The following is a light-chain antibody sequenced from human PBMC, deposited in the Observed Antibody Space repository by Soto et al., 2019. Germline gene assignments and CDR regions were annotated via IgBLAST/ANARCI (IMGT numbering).Light chain of an antibody. CDR3: QQFKSYPIT. Sequence: DIPMTQSPSSVSASVGDRVTITCLSSEDISTWLAWYQQKPGKAPKLLIYAASTLQNGVPSTFSGSGSGTEFTLTISSLQPEDFGTYYCQQFKSYPITFGQGTRLEIK. CDR2: AAS. J-gene: IGKJ5*01. V-gene: IGKV1-12*01. CDR1: EDISTW.